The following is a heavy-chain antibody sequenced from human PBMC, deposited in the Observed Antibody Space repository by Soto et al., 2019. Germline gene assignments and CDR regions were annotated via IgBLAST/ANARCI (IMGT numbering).Heavy chain of an antibody. CDR3: AGTMVRGPYPFDP. CDR1: GYTFTGYC. Sequence: ASGKSSCKVSGYTFTGYCMHWVRQAPGQGLEWLGWINPNSGGTNYAQKIQGRVTMTRDTSISTAYIELSRLRFDDTAVYYCAGTMVRGPYPFDPWGQGTLVTVSS. V-gene: IGHV1-2*02. D-gene: IGHD3-10*01. CDR2: INPNSGGT. J-gene: IGHJ5*02.